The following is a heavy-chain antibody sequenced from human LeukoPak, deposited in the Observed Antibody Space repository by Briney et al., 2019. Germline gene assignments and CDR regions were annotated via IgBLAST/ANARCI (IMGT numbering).Heavy chain of an antibody. J-gene: IGHJ5*02. Sequence: SETLSLTCAVYGGSFSGYYWSWIRRPPGKGLEWIGEINHSGSTNYNPSLKSRVTISVDTSKNQFSLKLSSVTAADTAVYYCARGPGILRYFDWLPNWFDPWGQGTLVTVSS. V-gene: IGHV4-34*01. D-gene: IGHD3-9*01. CDR1: GGSFSGYY. CDR2: INHSGST. CDR3: ARGPGILRYFDWLPNWFDP.